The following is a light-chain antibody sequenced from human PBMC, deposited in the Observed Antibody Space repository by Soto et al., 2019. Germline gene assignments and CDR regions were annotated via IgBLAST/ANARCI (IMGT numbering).Light chain of an antibody. J-gene: IGKJ1*01. V-gene: IGKV1-8*01. CDR2: AAS. Sequence: AIRMTQSPSSFSASTGDRVTITCRASQGISSYLAWYQQKPGKAPKLLIYAASTLQSGVPSRFSGSGSGTDFTLTISCLQSEAFATYYCQQYYSYPHTFGPGTKVEIK. CDR3: QQYYSYPHT. CDR1: QGISSY.